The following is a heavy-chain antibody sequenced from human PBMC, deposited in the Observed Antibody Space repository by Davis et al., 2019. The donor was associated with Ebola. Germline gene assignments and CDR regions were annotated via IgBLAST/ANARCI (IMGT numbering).Heavy chain of an antibody. V-gene: IGHV4-39*01. CDR2: IYYSGRT. D-gene: IGHD3-10*01. CDR3: ARGQSFGSMVYGLDV. Sequence: MPSETLSLTCTVSGGSISSSSDYGGWICQPPGRGLEWIGSIYYSGRTYYNASLKSRVTISVDTSKNEFSLKLSSVTAADTAVYFCARGQSFGSMVYGLDVWGQGTTVSVSS. CDR1: GGSISSSSDY. J-gene: IGHJ6*02.